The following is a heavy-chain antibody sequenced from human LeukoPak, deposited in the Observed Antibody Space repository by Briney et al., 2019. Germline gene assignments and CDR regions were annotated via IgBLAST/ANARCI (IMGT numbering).Heavy chain of an antibody. CDR3: ARTRITMIVGLASRFDY. Sequence: GGSLRLSCTASGFTFSSYWMSWVRQAPGKGLEWVANIKQDGSEKYYVDSVKGRFTISRDNAKNSLYLQMNSLRAEDTAVYYCARTRITMIVGLASRFDYWGQGTLVTVSS. V-gene: IGHV3-7*01. D-gene: IGHD3-22*01. CDR1: GFTFSSYW. CDR2: IKQDGSEK. J-gene: IGHJ4*02.